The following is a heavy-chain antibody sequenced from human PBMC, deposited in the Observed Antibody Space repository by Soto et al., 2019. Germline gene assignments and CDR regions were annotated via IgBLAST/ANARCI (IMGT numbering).Heavy chain of an antibody. CDR1: GGSISRYY. D-gene: IGHD2-21*02. J-gene: IGHJ6*02. CDR2: LYNTGST. CDR3: ARDLWGYCGTDCYPLDV. Sequence: SETLSLTCTVAGGSISRYYWSWIRQPPGKGLEWIGYLYNTGSTIYNPSLESRVTISVDTSKNQFSLKLNSVTAADTAVYYCARDLWGYCGTDCYPLDVWGPGTTVT. V-gene: IGHV4-59*01.